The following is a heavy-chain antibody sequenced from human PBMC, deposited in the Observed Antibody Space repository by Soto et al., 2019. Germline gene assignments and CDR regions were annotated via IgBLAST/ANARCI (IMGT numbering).Heavy chain of an antibody. CDR1: GDSVSSNSAA. CDR3: ARDEVPAATYYYYYGMDV. Sequence: QTLSLTCAISGDSVSSNSAAWNWIRQSPSRGLEWLGRTYYRSKWYNDYAVSVKSRITINPDTSKNQFSLQLNSVTPEDTAVYYCARDEVPAATYYYYYGMDVWGQGTTVTVSS. V-gene: IGHV6-1*01. CDR2: TYYRSKWYN. J-gene: IGHJ6*02. D-gene: IGHD2-2*01.